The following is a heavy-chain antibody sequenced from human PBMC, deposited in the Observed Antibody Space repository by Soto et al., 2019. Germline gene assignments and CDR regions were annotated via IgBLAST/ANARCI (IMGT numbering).Heavy chain of an antibody. D-gene: IGHD2-21*01. V-gene: IGHV3-23*01. J-gene: IGHJ3*02. CDR3: ARAYCGGDCYSPAFDI. CDR1: GFTFSSYA. Sequence: GSLRLSCAASGFTFSSYAMSWVRQAPGKGLEWVSAISGSGGSTYYADSVKGRFTISRDNSKNTLYLQMNSLRSEDTAVYYCARAYCGGDCYSPAFDIWGQGTMVTVSS. CDR2: ISGSGGST.